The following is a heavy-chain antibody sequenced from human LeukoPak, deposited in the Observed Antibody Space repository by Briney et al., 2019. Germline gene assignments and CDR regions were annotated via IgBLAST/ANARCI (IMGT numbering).Heavy chain of an antibody. Sequence: SETLSLTCTVSGASISQYHWSWIRQTPEKGLEWMGHIHTSGAGTYYPSLKSRLTMSIDTSRNQLSLKLTSVTAADTAVYFCARLGSYHDFWGQGALVTVSS. J-gene: IGHJ4*02. V-gene: IGHV4-4*09. D-gene: IGHD1-26*01. CDR2: IHTSGAG. CDR3: ARLGSYHDF. CDR1: GASISQYH.